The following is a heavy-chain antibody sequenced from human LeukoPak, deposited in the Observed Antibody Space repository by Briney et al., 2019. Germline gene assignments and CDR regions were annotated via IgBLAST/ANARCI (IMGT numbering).Heavy chain of an antibody. J-gene: IGHJ5*02. CDR3: AKKAQQWLVRDWFDP. Sequence: GGSLRLSCVGSGFMFNAYAMSWVRQAPGKGLEWVSAISDSGGSTHYADSVKGRFTISRDNSKNTLYLQMNSLRAEDTAVYYCAKKAQQWLVRDWFDPWGQGTLVTVSS. CDR1: GFMFNAYA. D-gene: IGHD6-19*01. CDR2: ISDSGGST. V-gene: IGHV3-23*01.